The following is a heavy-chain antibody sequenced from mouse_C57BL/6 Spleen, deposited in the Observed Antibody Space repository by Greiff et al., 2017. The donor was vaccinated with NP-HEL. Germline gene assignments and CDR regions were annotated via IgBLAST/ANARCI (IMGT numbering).Heavy chain of an antibody. Sequence: EVQVVESGGGLVKPGGSLKLSCAASGFTFSSYAMSWVRQTPEKRLEWVATISDGGSYTYYPDNVKGRFTISRDNAKNNLYLQMSHLKSEDTAMYYCARDGAVGAMDYWGQGTSVTVSS. V-gene: IGHV5-4*01. CDR1: GFTFSSYA. CDR3: ARDGAVGAMDY. D-gene: IGHD1-1*01. J-gene: IGHJ4*01. CDR2: ISDGGSYT.